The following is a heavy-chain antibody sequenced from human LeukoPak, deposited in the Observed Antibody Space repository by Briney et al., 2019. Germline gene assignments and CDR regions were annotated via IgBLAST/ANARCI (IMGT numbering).Heavy chain of an antibody. V-gene: IGHV4-59*12. Sequence: SETLSLTCTVSGGSMNTYYWSWIRQTPGKGLEWIGYIYHTGSPNYNPSLKSRVTISVDTSKNQIFLNVRSVTAADTAVYYCAREGLDYSGGSCYWKDYWGQGSLVTVSS. D-gene: IGHD2-15*01. J-gene: IGHJ4*02. CDR1: GGSMNTYY. CDR3: AREGLDYSGGSCYWKDY. CDR2: IYHTGSP.